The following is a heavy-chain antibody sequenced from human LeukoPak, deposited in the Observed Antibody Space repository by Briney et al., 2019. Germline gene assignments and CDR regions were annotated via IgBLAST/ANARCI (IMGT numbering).Heavy chain of an antibody. CDR1: GGSISSYY. D-gene: IGHD6-6*01. V-gene: IGHV4-59*08. J-gene: IGHJ4*02. CDR2: IYYSGST. Sequence: SETRSLTCIVSGGSISSYYWSWIRQPPGKGLEWIGYIYYSGSTNYNPSLKSRVTISVATSKNQFSLKLSSVTAADTAVYYCARHSYSTSAGPYDYWGQGTLVTVSS. CDR3: ARHSYSTSAGPYDY.